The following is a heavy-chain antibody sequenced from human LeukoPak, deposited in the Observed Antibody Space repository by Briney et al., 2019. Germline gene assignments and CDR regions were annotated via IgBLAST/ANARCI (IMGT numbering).Heavy chain of an antibody. V-gene: IGHV4-34*01. D-gene: IGHD6-13*01. CDR2: INHSGST. CDR1: GGSFSGYY. CDR3: ARGDDSIAAAAGVNYFDY. J-gene: IGHJ4*02. Sequence: SETLSLTCAVYGGSFSGYYWSWIRQPPGKGLEWIGEINHSGSTNYNPSLKSRVTISVDTSKNQFSLKLSSVTAAGTAVYYCARGDDSIAAAAGVNYFDYWGQGTLVTVSS.